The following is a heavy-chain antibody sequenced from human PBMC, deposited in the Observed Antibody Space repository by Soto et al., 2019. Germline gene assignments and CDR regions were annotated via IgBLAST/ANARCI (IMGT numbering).Heavy chain of an antibody. CDR2: IRFDGSNE. D-gene: IGHD1-1*01. V-gene: IGHV3-33*01. CDR3: ARGGIGATVFRGYLDY. Sequence: QEQLVESGGGVVQPGTSLRLSCAVPGGIFHGYGMHWVRQAPGKGLEWVAIIRFDGSNEEYADSVKGRFTISRDNSKNPLYMHMNTMGAEDTDVYYCARGGIGATVFRGYLDYWGRGTVVTVSS. CDR1: GGIFHGYG. J-gene: IGHJ4*02.